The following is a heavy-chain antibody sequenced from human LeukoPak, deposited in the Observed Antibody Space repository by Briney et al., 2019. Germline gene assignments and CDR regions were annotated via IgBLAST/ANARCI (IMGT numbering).Heavy chain of an antibody. Sequence: PSETLSLTCTVSGGSVSSFHWSWIRQPPGKGLEWIGYIYYSGSTNYNPSLKSRVTISVDTSKNQFSLKLSSVTAADTAVYYCAREEYYGSGGFDPWGQGTLVTVSS. CDR3: AREEYYGSGGFDP. CDR2: IYYSGST. D-gene: IGHD3-10*01. CDR1: GGSVSSFH. J-gene: IGHJ5*02. V-gene: IGHV4-59*02.